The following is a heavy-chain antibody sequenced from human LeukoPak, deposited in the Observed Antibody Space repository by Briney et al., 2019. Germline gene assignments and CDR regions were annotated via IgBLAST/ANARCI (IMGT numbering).Heavy chain of an antibody. J-gene: IGHJ3*02. CDR1: GFTFSSYS. CDR3: ARDPRRHRGAFDI. CDR2: ISSSSSTI. D-gene: IGHD1-14*01. Sequence: GGSLRLSCAASGFTFSSYSMNWVRQAPGKGLEWVSYISSSSSTIYYADSVNGRFTISRDNAKNSLYLQMNSLRAEDTAVYYCARDPRRHRGAFDIWGQGTMVSVSS. V-gene: IGHV3-48*01.